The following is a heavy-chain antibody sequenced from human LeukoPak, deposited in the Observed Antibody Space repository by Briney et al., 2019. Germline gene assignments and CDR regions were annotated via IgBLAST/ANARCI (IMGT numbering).Heavy chain of an antibody. J-gene: IGHJ4*02. Sequence: PSETLSLTCAVYGGSFSGYYWSWIRQPPGKGLEWIGEINHSGSTNYNPSLKSRVTISVDTSKNQFSLKLSSVTAADTAVYYCALGGRWLRFAFDYWGQGTLVTVSS. V-gene: IGHV4-34*01. D-gene: IGHD5-12*01. CDR2: INHSGST. CDR3: ALGGRWLRFAFDY. CDR1: GGSFSGYY.